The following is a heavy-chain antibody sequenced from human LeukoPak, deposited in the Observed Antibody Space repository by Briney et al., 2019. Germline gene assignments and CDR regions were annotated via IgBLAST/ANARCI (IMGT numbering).Heavy chain of an antibody. D-gene: IGHD3-3*01. CDR3: ARGGPRFLEWLSSSYYYYYMDV. CDR2: INWNGGST. J-gene: IGHJ6*03. CDR1: GFTFDDYG. Sequence: GGSLRLSCAASGFTFDDYGMSWVRQAPGKGLEWVSGINWNGGSTGYADSVKGRFTISRDNAKNSLYLQMNSLRAEDTALYHCARGGPRFLEWLSSSYYYYYMDVWGKGTTVTVSS. V-gene: IGHV3-20*01.